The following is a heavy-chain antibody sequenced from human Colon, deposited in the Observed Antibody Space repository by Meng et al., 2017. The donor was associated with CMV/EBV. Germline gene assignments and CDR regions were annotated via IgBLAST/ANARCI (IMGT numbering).Heavy chain of an antibody. V-gene: IGHV1-2*02. D-gene: IGHD5-18*01. CDR2: INPKSGDT. J-gene: IGHJ4*02. CDR3: ARGVVGGYNFGFPVAYYCDY. Sequence: QLRLVESGAEVKQPGASVRVSCMSYGYTFSGYYVHWVRQAPGQGLEWMGWINPKSGDTKYAQKFQDRVTMTRDTSIGTAYMDLSRLTSDDTALYYCARGVVGGYNFGFPVAYYCDYWGQGTLVTVSS. CDR1: GYTFSGYY.